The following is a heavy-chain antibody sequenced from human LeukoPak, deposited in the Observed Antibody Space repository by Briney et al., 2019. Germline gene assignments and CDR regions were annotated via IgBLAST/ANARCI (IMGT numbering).Heavy chain of an antibody. CDR1: GGSISSYY. CDR2: IYYSGST. V-gene: IGHV4-59*01. CDR3: ARAEGRDSSGWTF. D-gene: IGHD6-19*01. J-gene: IGHJ4*02. Sequence: SETLSLTCTVSGGSISSYYWSWIRQPPGKGLEWIGYIYYSGSTNYNPSLKSRVTISVDTSKNQFSLKLSSVTAADTAVYYCARAEGRDSSGWTFGGQGTLVTVSS.